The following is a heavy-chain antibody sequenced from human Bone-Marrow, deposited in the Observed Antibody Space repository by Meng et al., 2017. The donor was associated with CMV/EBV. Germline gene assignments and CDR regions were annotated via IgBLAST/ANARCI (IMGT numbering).Heavy chain of an antibody. J-gene: IGHJ4*02. CDR1: GYSFTSYW. Sequence: GGSLRLSCKGSGYSFTSYWIGWVRQMPGKGLEWMGIIYPGDSDTRYSPSFQGQVTISADKSISTAYLQWSSLKASDTAMYYCARVATWYCSSTSFSYFDYWGQGTLVPVSS. V-gene: IGHV5-51*01. D-gene: IGHD2-2*01. CDR3: ARVATWYCSSTSFSYFDY. CDR2: IYPGDSDT.